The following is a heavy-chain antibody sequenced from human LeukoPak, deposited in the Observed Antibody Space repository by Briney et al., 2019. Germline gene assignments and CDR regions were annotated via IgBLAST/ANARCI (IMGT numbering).Heavy chain of an antibody. CDR3: ARQNTGNWFDP. CDR2: IYYSGST. Sequence: SETLSLTCTVSGGSISNYWSWIRQPPGKGLEWIGYIYYSGSTNYNPSLKSRVSISVDTSKNQFSLNLRSVTAADTAVYYCARQNTGNWFDPWGQGTLVTVSS. D-gene: IGHD4-17*01. CDR1: GGSISNY. V-gene: IGHV4-59*08. J-gene: IGHJ5*02.